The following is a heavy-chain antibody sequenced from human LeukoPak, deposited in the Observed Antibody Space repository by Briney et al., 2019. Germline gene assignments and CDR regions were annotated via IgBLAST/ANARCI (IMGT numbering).Heavy chain of an antibody. CDR1: GGSFSGYY. CDR3: ARGSANYYDSSGYYPFDY. Sequence: SETLSLTCAVYGGSFSGYYWRWIRQPPGKGLEWIGEINHSGSTNYNPSLKSRVTISVDTSKNQFSLKLSSVTAADTALYYCARGSANYYDSSGYYPFDYWGQGTLVTVSS. CDR2: INHSGST. V-gene: IGHV4-34*01. D-gene: IGHD3-22*01. J-gene: IGHJ4*02.